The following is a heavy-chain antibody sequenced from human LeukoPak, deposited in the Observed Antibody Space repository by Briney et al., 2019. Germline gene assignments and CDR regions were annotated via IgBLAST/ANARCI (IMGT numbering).Heavy chain of an antibody. D-gene: IGHD3-10*01. Sequence: PGGSLRLSCVASGFPFSAYALSWVRQAPGKGLEWVSGINYDGRRTSYAESVQGRFTISRDISKDTLYLEANSLRAEDTAVYYCASWPGAWYGEDFWGQGTLDTVSS. CDR3: ASWPGAWYGEDF. CDR1: GFPFSAYA. J-gene: IGHJ4*02. V-gene: IGHV3-23*01. CDR2: INYDGRRT.